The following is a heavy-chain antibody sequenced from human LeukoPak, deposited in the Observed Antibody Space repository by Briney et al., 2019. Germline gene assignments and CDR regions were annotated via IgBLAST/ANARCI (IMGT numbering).Heavy chain of an antibody. CDR2: ISAYNGNT. V-gene: IGHV1-18*01. J-gene: IGHJ4*02. CDR3: ARVGDVVVVAATYFDY. Sequence: GASVKVSCKASGYTFTSYGISWVRQAPGQGLEWMGWISAYNGNTNYAQKLQGRVTMTTDTSTSTAYMELRSLRSDDTAVYYCARVGDVVVVAATYFDYWGQGTLVTVSS. CDR1: GYTFTSYG. D-gene: IGHD2-15*01.